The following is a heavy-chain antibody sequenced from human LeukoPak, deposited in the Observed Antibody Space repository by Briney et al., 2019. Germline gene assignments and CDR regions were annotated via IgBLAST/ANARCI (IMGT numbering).Heavy chain of an antibody. D-gene: IGHD3-22*01. Sequence: PGRSPRLSCAASGFTFSSYAMHWVRQAPGKGLEWVAVISYDGSNKYYADSVKGRFTISRDNSKNTLYLQMNSLRAEDTAVYYCARGGDSSGYFHESFAFDIWGQGTMVTVSS. CDR1: GFTFSSYA. V-gene: IGHV3-30-3*01. CDR2: ISYDGSNK. CDR3: ARGGDSSGYFHESFAFDI. J-gene: IGHJ3*02.